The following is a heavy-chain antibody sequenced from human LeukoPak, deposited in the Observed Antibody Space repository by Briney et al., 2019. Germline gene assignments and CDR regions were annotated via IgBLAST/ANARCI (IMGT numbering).Heavy chain of an antibody. Sequence: GGSLRLSCAASGFTFSNYWMHWVRQVPEKGLVWVSRVNPEGSSITYANSVKGRFASSRDNAKNTLYLQMNRLRVEDTAVYYCARGGSYGDYWGQGVLVTVSS. V-gene: IGHV3-74*01. J-gene: IGHJ4*02. CDR2: VNPEGSSI. CDR1: GFTFSNYW. CDR3: ARGGSYGDY. D-gene: IGHD3-16*01.